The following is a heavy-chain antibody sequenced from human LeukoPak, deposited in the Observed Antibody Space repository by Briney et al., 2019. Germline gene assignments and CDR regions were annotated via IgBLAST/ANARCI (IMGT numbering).Heavy chain of an antibody. CDR2: ISGTGGRT. CDR3: AREYDSSLKYFDY. V-gene: IGHV3-23*01. J-gene: IGHJ4*02. Sequence: QTGGSLRLSCAASGFTFSSYAMSWVRQAPGKGLEWVSAISGTGGRTYYADSVKGRFTISRDNSKNTLYLQMNSLRAEDTAVYYCAREYDSSLKYFDYWGQGTLVTVSS. CDR1: GFTFSSYA. D-gene: IGHD3-22*01.